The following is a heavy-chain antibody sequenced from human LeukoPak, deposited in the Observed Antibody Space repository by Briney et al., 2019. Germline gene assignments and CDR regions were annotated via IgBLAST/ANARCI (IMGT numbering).Heavy chain of an antibody. J-gene: IGHJ3*02. Sequence: GASVKVSCKASGYTFTSYDINWVRQATGQGLEWMGWMNLNSGNTGYAQKFQGRVTITRKTSISTAYMELSSLRSEDTAVYYCARARVEYSSPGGDDAFDIWGQGTMVTVSS. CDR1: GYTFTSYD. V-gene: IGHV1-8*03. D-gene: IGHD6-6*01. CDR3: ARARVEYSSPGGDDAFDI. CDR2: MNLNSGNT.